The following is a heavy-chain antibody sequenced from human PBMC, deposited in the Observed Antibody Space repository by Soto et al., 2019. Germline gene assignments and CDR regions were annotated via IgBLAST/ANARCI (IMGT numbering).Heavy chain of an antibody. D-gene: IGHD3-22*01. Sequence: TLSLTFTVSGGSIGSGGYYWSFIRQHPGMGLEWIGYVYDSGTTYYNPSLKSRLSISGDTSNNQFSLKLSSVTAADTAVYFCAKSDNSGYYFDYWGQGTLVTVSS. CDR1: GGSIGSGGYY. J-gene: IGHJ4*02. V-gene: IGHV4-31*03. CDR2: VYDSGTT. CDR3: AKSDNSGYYFDY.